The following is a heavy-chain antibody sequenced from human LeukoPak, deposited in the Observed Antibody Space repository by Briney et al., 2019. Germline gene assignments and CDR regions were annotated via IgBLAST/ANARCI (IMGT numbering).Heavy chain of an antibody. D-gene: IGHD3-10*01. CDR3: AASKDGSGSSPFDY. J-gene: IGHJ4*02. CDR2: IIPILGIA. V-gene: IGHV1-69*04. Sequence: ASVKVSCKASGGTFSSYAISWVRQAPGQGLEWMGRIIPILGIANYAQKFQERVTITRDMSTSTAYMELSSLRSEDTAVYYCAASKDGSGSSPFDYWGQGTLVTVSS. CDR1: GGTFSSYA.